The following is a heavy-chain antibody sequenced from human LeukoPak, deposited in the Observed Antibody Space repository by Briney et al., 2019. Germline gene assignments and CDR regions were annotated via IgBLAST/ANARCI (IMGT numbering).Heavy chain of an antibody. V-gene: IGHV1-24*01. D-gene: IGHD2-15*01. CDR3: ATDPTNYCSGGSCYSGP. CDR2: FDPEDGET. Sequence: ASVKVSCKVSGYTLTELSIHWVRQAPGKGLEWMGGFDPEDGETIYAQKFQGRVTMTEDTSTDTAYMELSSLRSEDTAVYYCATDPTNYCSGGSCYSGPWGQGTLVTVSS. CDR1: GYTLTELS. J-gene: IGHJ5*02.